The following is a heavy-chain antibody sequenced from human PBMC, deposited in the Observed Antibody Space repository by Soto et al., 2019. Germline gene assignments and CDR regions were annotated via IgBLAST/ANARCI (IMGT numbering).Heavy chain of an antibody. CDR2: ISGSGGST. J-gene: IGHJ4*02. D-gene: IGHD3-22*01. V-gene: IGHV3-23*01. Sequence: VRSLRLRCAASWFTFSSYAMSWVRQAPGKGLEWVSAISGSGGSTYYADSVKGRFTISRDNSKNTLYLQMNSLRAEDTAVYYCAKDRGYYSYWGQGTLVTVSS. CDR1: WFTFSSYA. CDR3: AKDRGYYSY.